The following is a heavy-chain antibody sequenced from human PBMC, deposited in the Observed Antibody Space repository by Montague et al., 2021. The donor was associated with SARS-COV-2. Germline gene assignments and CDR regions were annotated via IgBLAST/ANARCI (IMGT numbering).Heavy chain of an antibody. CDR3: ASSYYYGSGTYVYNYYMDV. D-gene: IGHD3-10*01. CDR1: GGSVSSSPYY. CDR2: ISYSGRT. Sequence: SETLSLTCTVSGGSVSSSPYYWGWIRQPPGRGLEWVGSISYSGRTYFSPPLKSRLTISVDSSENQFSLRLSSVTAADTAVYYCASSYYYGSGTYVYNYYMDVGGKGTTVTVSS. J-gene: IGHJ6*03. V-gene: IGHV4-39*01.